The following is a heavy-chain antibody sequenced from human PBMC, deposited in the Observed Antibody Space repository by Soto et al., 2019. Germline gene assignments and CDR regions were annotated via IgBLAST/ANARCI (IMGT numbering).Heavy chain of an antibody. CDR3: ARGSGIVALPGELEDVNYDY. D-gene: IGHD1-1*01. CDR2: INESGST. J-gene: IGHJ4*02. Sequence: QVQLQQWGAGLVKPSETLSLSCAVYGQSFSGHSWAWIRQPPGKGLEWIGEINESGSTYYNPSLKSRVTISTDTSKNQFSLKLSSESAADTAAYFCARGSGIVALPGELEDVNYDYWGQGTLVNVSS. V-gene: IGHV4-34*01. CDR1: GQSFSGHS.